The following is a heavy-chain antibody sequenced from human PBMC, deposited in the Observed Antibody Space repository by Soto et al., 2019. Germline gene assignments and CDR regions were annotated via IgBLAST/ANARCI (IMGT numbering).Heavy chain of an antibody. CDR3: ARGPVGAAPLRP. CDR2: ISAYNGNT. CDR1: GYTFTSYG. Sequence: ASVKVSCKASGYTFTSYGISWVRQAPGQGLEWMGWISAYNGNTNYAQKFQGRVTITADESTSTAYMELSSLRSEDTAVYYCARGPVGAAPLRPWGQGTLVTVSS. D-gene: IGHD1-26*01. J-gene: IGHJ5*02. V-gene: IGHV1-18*01.